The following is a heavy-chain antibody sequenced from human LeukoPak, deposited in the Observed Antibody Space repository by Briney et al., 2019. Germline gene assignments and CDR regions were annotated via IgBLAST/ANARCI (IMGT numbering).Heavy chain of an antibody. V-gene: IGHV4-61*02. D-gene: IGHD3-10*01. CDR1: GGSISSSSYY. J-gene: IGHJ4*02. Sequence: SETLSLTCTVSGGSISSSSYYWSWIRQPAGKGLEWIGRIYTSGSTNYNPSLKSRVTISVDTSKNQFSLQLGSVTAADTAVYYCVRGRPPPPPAQSGSYYFCLDCWGQGTLVTVSS. CDR2: IYTSGST. CDR3: VRGRPPPPPAQSGSYYFCLDC.